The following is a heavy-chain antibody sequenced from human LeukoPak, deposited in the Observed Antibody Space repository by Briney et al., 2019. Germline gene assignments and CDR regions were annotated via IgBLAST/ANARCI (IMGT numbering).Heavy chain of an antibody. Sequence: ASVKVSCKASGYTFTSYDINWVRQATGQGLEWMGWMNPNSGNTGYAQKFQGRVTITRNTSISTAYMELSSLRPEDTAVYYCARSLRRVSSRPDGGWFDPWGQGTLVTVSS. V-gene: IGHV1-8*03. D-gene: IGHD2-2*01. J-gene: IGHJ5*02. CDR2: MNPNSGNT. CDR1: GYTFTSYD. CDR3: ARSLRRVSSRPDGGWFDP.